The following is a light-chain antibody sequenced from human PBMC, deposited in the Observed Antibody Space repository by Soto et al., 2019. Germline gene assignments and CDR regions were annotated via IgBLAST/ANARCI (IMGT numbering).Light chain of an antibody. V-gene: IGKV3-11*01. J-gene: IGKJ5*01. CDR3: QQRHMWPIT. Sequence: EVLLTQSAVTLSLSPGQGATLSFGASQSFRGLLAWYQQKPGQAPRLLIYDAYNRATGIPPRFSGSGSGTDFTLTISSLEPEDSAVYYCQQRHMWPITFGQGTRLEIK. CDR1: QSFRGL. CDR2: DAY.